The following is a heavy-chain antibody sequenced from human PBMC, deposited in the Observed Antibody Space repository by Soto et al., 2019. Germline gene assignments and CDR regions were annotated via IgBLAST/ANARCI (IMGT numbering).Heavy chain of an antibody. V-gene: IGHV3-53*01. J-gene: IGHJ4*02. CDR2: IYSGDTT. CDR1: GFTVRANY. CDR3: HGYGY. D-gene: IGHD5-12*01. Sequence: EVQLVESGGGLIQPGGSLRLSCAVSGFTVRANYMSWVRQAPGKGLEWVSVIYSGDTTYYADSVKGRFINSRDISKNTLYLQMNILRAEDTAVYYCHGYGYWGRGTLVTVSS.